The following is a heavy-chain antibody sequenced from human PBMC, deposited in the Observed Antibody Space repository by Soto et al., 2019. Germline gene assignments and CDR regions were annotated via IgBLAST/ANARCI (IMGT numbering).Heavy chain of an antibody. V-gene: IGHV4-34*01. J-gene: IGHJ4*02. D-gene: IGHD3-16*02. CDR3: ARGLAAQSFYFDF. CDR2: ISPDGAT. CDR1: GGSFSTNH. Sequence: QVQLHQLGAGLVRPSETLALTCAVNGGSFSTNHWNWIRQSPGKGLEWIGEISPDGATNFNPTLKSRLSMSVETSKRQFSLHLTSVTAADTAVYFCARGLAAQSFYFDFWGQGTLVTVSS.